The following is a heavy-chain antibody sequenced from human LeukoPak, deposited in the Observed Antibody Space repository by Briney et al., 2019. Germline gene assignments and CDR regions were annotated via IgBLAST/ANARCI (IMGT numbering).Heavy chain of an antibody. Sequence: GGSLRLSCAASGFIFSSYGMHWVRQAPGKGLEWVAFIRYDGSKKYYADSVKGRFTISRDNSKNSLYLQMNSLRAEDTAVYYCARDLGRGWLQYFDYWGQGTLVTVSS. D-gene: IGHD5-24*01. V-gene: IGHV3-30*02. J-gene: IGHJ4*02. CDR2: IRYDGSKK. CDR3: ARDLGRGWLQYFDY. CDR1: GFIFSSYG.